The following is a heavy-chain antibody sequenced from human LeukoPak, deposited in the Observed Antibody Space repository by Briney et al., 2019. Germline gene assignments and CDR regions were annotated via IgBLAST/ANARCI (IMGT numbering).Heavy chain of an antibody. CDR3: ARVRSDGSGTI. V-gene: IGHV4-30-4*08. J-gene: IGHJ3*02. Sequence: PSQTLSLTCTVSGGSISSGDYYWSWIRQPPGKGLEWIGYIHYIGRTYYNPSLKRRFPISLDTPQKHFSLKLCSVPAAHTPGYICARVRSDGSGTIWGQGTMVTVSS. CDR1: GGSISSGDYY. CDR2: IHYIGRT. D-gene: IGHD3-10*01.